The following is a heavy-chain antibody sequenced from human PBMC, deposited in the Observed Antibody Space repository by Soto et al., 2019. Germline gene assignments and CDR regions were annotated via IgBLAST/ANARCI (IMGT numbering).Heavy chain of an antibody. V-gene: IGHV4-39*01. CDR3: ARRPPLSASESSRFDI. J-gene: IGHJ1*01. CDR1: GDCIINSGNY. Sequence: SETMSLTCIVSGDCIINSGNYWAWIRRPPGKGLEWIGTMYYSGDTSYNPSLRSRVTISADTSKNQFSLSLSAVSVADTAVYYCARRPPLSASESSRFDIWGQRALVAVSS. D-gene: IGHD3-10*01. CDR2: MYYSGDT.